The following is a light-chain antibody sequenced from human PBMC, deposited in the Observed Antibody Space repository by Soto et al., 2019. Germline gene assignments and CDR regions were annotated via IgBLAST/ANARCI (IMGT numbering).Light chain of an antibody. CDR1: QSISSW. J-gene: IGKJ5*01. Sequence: DIQMTQSPSTLSASVGDRVTITCRASQSISSWLAWYQQKPGKAPKLLIYDASSLESGVPSRFSGSGSGTDFTLTISSLQPEDFAVYYCQQYGSSPITFGQGTRLEIK. CDR2: DAS. CDR3: QQYGSSPIT. V-gene: IGKV1-5*01.